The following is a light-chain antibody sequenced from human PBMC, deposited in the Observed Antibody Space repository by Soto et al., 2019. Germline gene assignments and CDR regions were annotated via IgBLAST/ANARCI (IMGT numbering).Light chain of an antibody. CDR3: QQSYSTPWT. J-gene: IGKJ1*01. CDR1: QGISTW. V-gene: IGKV1-39*01. CDR2: DAF. Sequence: IHITQSPATLSASVGDRVSITCRASQGISTWLAWYQQKPGEAPRLLIYDAFSLQSGVPSRFSDSGSGTDFTLTISSLQPEDFATYYCQQSYSTPWTFGQGTKVDIK.